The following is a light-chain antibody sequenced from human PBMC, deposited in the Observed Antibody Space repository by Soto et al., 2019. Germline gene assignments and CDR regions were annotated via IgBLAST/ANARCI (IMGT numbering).Light chain of an antibody. J-gene: IGKJ3*01. CDR1: QSVSSY. Sequence: EIVLTQSPATLSLSPGERATLSCSASQSVSSYLAWYQQKPGQSPRLLIYDASIRATGIPARFRGSGSGTVFPLAISSLEAEDFAVYYCQGRSNWLFGPGTNVDTK. CDR2: DAS. CDR3: QGRSNWL. V-gene: IGKV3-11*01.